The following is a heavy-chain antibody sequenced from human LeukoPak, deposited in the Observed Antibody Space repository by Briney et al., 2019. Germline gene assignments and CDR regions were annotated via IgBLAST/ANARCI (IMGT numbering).Heavy chain of an antibody. CDR3: TRQWHTPSDY. Sequence: GSLRLSCAASGFIFNNYWMYWVRQSPGEGPLWLARINGDGSSTSYAHSVQGRFSISRDNAKNTLYLQMNSLTAEDTAVYYCTRQWHTPSDYWGQGTQVTVSS. V-gene: IGHV3-74*01. D-gene: IGHD6-19*01. CDR2: INGDGSST. CDR1: GFIFNNYW. J-gene: IGHJ4*02.